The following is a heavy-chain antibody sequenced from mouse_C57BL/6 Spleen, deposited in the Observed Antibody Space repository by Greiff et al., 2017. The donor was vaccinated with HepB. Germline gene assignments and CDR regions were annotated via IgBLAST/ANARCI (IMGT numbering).Heavy chain of an antibody. J-gene: IGHJ2*01. Sequence: EVMLVESGGGLVKPGGSLKLSCAASGFTFSDYGMHWVRQAPEKGLEWVAYISSGSSTIYYADTVKGRFTISRDNAKNTLFLQMTSLRSEDTAMYYCARPMGYYGSSPFDYWGQGTTLTVSS. V-gene: IGHV5-17*01. CDR2: ISSGSSTI. CDR1: GFTFSDYG. CDR3: ARPMGYYGSSPFDY. D-gene: IGHD1-1*01.